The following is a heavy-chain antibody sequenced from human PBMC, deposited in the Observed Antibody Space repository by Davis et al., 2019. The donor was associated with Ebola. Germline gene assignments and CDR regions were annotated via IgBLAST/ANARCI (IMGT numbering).Heavy chain of an antibody. Sequence: GESLKISCKASGYNFTTYWIGWVRQMPGKGLEWMGIIYPVDSDTRYSPSFRGQVTISADKSISTAYLQWSSLKASDTAMYYCARGYIVPTIWEGLDYWGQGTLVTVSS. J-gene: IGHJ4*02. CDR1: GYNFTTYW. CDR3: ARGYIVPTIWEGLDY. D-gene: IGHD5-12*01. CDR2: IYPVDSDT. V-gene: IGHV5-51*01.